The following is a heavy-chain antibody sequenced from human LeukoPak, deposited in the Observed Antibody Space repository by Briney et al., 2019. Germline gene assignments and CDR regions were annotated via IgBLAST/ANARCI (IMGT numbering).Heavy chain of an antibody. D-gene: IGHD3-9*01. Sequence: GGSLRLSCAASGFTFSSYDMSWVRRAPGKGLEWVSAISGSGGSTYYTDSVKGRFTISSDNSKNTLYLQMNSLRADGGAVYHCPTDIRLRYFDYWGQGTLVTVSS. CDR3: PTDIRLRYFDY. J-gene: IGHJ4*02. CDR1: GFTFSSYD. V-gene: IGHV3-23*01. CDR2: ISGSGGST.